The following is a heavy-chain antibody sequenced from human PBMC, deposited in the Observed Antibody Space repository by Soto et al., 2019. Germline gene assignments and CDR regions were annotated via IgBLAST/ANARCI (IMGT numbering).Heavy chain of an antibody. CDR3: ATQLRYFDWLLHVRGYYYYMDV. CDR1: GYTFTSYD. J-gene: IGHJ6*03. Sequence: GASVKVSCKASGYTFTSYDINWVRQATGQGLKRMGWMNPNSGNTGYVQKFQGRVTMTRNTSISIAYMELSSLRSEDTAVYYCATQLRYFDWLLHVRGYYYYMDVWGKGTTVTVSS. V-gene: IGHV1-8*01. CDR2: MNPNSGNT. D-gene: IGHD3-9*01.